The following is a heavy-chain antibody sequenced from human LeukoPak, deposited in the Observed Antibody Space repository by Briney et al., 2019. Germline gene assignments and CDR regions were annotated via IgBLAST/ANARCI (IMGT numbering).Heavy chain of an antibody. D-gene: IGHD4-23*01. V-gene: IGHV1-69*02. CDR2: IISILGIA. CDR3: DWWDYGGNAYNY. CDR1: GGTSSRFS. Sequence: SVKVASNAAGGTSSRFSISCVRQLAGHWLEWIGRIISILGIANYAQKFQGRVTITEDKSTSSAYMELRRLRSEDTDLYSCDWWDYGGNAYNYWGQGTLVTVSS. J-gene: IGHJ4*02.